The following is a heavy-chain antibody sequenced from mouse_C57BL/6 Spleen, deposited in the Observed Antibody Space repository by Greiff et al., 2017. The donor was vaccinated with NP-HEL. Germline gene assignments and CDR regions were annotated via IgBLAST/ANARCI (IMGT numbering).Heavy chain of an antibody. Sequence: EVQLQQSGPELVKPGASVKISCKASGYTFTDYYMNWVKQSHGQSLEWIGDINPNNGGTSYNQKFKGKATLTVDKSSSTAYMELRSLTSEDSAVYYCERYYGSSWFAYWGQGTLVTVSS. CDR2: INPNNGGT. CDR3: ERYYGSSWFAY. J-gene: IGHJ3*01. CDR1: GYTFTDYY. V-gene: IGHV1-26*01. D-gene: IGHD1-1*01.